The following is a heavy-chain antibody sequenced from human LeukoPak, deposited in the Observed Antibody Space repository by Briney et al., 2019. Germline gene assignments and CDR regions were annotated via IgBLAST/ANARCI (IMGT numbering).Heavy chain of an antibody. J-gene: IGHJ6*03. Sequence: SETLFLTCTVSGVSISSYYWSWIRQPAGKGLEWIGRIYSSGSTNYNPSLKSRVTMSVDTSKNQFSLRLSSVTAADTAVYYCARVAVFGVVSSDYYYYYMDVWGKGTTVTVSS. CDR2: IYSSGST. V-gene: IGHV4-4*07. D-gene: IGHD3-3*01. CDR1: GVSISSYY. CDR3: ARVAVFGVVSSDYYYYYMDV.